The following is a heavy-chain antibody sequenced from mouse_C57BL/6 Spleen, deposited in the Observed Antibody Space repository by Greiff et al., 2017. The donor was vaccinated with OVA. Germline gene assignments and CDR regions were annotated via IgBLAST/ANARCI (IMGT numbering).Heavy chain of an antibody. CDR2: IDPEDGDT. J-gene: IGHJ2*01. CDR3: TTLTTVVGDYFDY. Sequence: VQLQQSGAELVRPGASVKLSCTASGFNIKDYYMHWVKQRPEQGLEWIGRIDPEDGDTEYAPKFQGKATMTADTSSNTAYLQLSSLTSEDTSVYYCTTLTTVVGDYFDYWGQGTTLTVSS. D-gene: IGHD1-1*01. V-gene: IGHV14-1*01. CDR1: GFNIKDYY.